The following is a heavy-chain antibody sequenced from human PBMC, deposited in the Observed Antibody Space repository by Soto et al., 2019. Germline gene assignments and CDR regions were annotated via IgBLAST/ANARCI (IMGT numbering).Heavy chain of an antibody. V-gene: IGHV2-26*01. Sequence: QVSLKESGPVLVQPTETLTMTCTVSGFSLSNPRMGVSSIRQPPGKALEWLAHIFSNDDKSFSTSLQSRFTISQDTSNSQVVLTMTTRDPVDTATYYCARVYDSSGYEYGGQGTLVTVSS. CDR2: IFSNDDK. J-gene: IGHJ4*02. D-gene: IGHD3-22*01. CDR3: ARVYDSSGYEY. CDR1: GFSLSNPRMG.